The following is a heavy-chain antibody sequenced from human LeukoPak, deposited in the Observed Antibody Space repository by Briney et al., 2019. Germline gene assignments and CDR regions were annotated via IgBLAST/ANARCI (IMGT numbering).Heavy chain of an antibody. J-gene: IGHJ4*02. V-gene: IGHV4-4*07. CDR3: AREFSY. Sequence: SETLSLTCTVSGDSSSTYYWSWIRQPAGKGLEWIGRIYTSGSTNYTPSLKSRVTMSIDTSKNQFSLKLSSVTAADTAVYYCAREFSYWGQGTLVTVSS. CDR2: IYTSGST. CDR1: GDSSSTYY.